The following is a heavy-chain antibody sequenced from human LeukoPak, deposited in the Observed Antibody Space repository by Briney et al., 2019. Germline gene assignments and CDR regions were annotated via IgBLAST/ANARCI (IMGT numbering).Heavy chain of an antibody. CDR3: ARGETYYYGWGTVNWFDP. D-gene: IGHD3-10*01. J-gene: IGHJ5*02. V-gene: IGHV4-34*01. CDR1: GGSFSGYY. CDR2: INHSGST. Sequence: SETLSLTCAVYGGSFSGYYWSWIRKPPGKGLEGLGEINHSGSTNYNPSLKSRVTISVDTSKNQISLKLRSVTAADTAVYYCARGETYYYGWGTVNWFDPWGQGTLVTVSS.